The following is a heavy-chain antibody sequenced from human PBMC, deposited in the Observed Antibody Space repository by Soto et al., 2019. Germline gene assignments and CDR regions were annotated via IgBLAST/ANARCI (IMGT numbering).Heavy chain of an antibody. CDR2: ISGSGGST. Sequence: EVQLLESGGGLVQPGGSLRLSCAASGFTFSSYAMSWVRQAPGKGLEWVSAISGSGGSTYYADSVKGRFTISRDNSQNTLYLQMNSLRAEDTAVYYCAKLEYSSSSVHYYYYGMDVWGQGTTVTVSS. CDR3: AKLEYSSSSVHYYYYGMDV. J-gene: IGHJ6*02. V-gene: IGHV3-23*01. CDR1: GFTFSSYA. D-gene: IGHD6-6*01.